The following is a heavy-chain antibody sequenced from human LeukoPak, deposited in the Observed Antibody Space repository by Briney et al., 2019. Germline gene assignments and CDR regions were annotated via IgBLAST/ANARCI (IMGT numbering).Heavy chain of an antibody. J-gene: IGHJ6*02. CDR2: IKQDGSEK. Sequence: GGSLRLSCAASGFTSSSYWMSWVRQAPGKGLEWVANIKQDGSEKYYVDSVKGRFTISRDNAKNSLYLQMNSLRAEDTAVYYCARDGDIVVVPAAIGYYGMDVWGQGTTVTVSS. V-gene: IGHV3-7*01. D-gene: IGHD2-2*01. CDR1: GFTSSSYW. CDR3: ARDGDIVVVPAAIGYYGMDV.